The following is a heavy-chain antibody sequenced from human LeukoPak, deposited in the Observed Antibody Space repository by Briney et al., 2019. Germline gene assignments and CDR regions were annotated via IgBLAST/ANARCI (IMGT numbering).Heavy chain of an antibody. CDR3: ARDIYYDSSGPLAFDI. CDR2: INHSGST. D-gene: IGHD3-22*01. CDR1: GGSFSGYY. Sequence: SETLSLTCAVYGGSFSGYYWSWIRQPPGKGLEWIGEINHSGSTNYNPSLKSRVTISVDTSKNQFSLKLSSVTAADTAVYYCARDIYYDSSGPLAFDIWGQGTMVTVSS. V-gene: IGHV4-34*01. J-gene: IGHJ3*02.